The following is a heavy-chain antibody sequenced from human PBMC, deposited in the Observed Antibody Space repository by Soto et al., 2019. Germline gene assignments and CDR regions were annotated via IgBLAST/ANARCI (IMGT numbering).Heavy chain of an antibody. D-gene: IGHD2-15*01. CDR3: ARWAVGFDT. V-gene: IGHV3-7*01. J-gene: IGHJ5*02. Sequence: PGGSLRLSCAVSGFTFSNFWMSWVRQAPGKGLEWVANINFDGSQQHYVDSVEGRFTISRDNAENSLNLQMNSLRPEDTAVYYCARWAVGFDTWGQGTLVTVSS. CDR2: INFDGSQQ. CDR1: GFTFSNFW.